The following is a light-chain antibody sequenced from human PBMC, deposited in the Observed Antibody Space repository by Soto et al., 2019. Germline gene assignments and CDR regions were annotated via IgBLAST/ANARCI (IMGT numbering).Light chain of an antibody. CDR1: QSISSW. J-gene: IGKJ4*01. V-gene: IGKV1-5*03. Sequence: DSQMTQYPSTLSASVGDRVTITCRASQSISSWLAWYQQKPGKAPKLLISKASTLQSGVPPRFSGSGYGTEFTLTISSLRPDDFATYYCQQYERYPMTFGG. CDR2: KAS. CDR3: QQYERYPMT.